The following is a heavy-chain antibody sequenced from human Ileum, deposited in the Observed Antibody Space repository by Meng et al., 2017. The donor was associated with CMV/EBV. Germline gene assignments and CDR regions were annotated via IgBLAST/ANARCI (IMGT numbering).Heavy chain of an antibody. J-gene: IGHJ4*02. Sequence: IPFKESHPTLVKPTQTLTLTCTFFGFSLSTGGVGVGWIRQPPGKALEWLALIYWDEDKGYSPSLKRRLTITKDTSKNQVVLTMTNVDPVDTATYFCARSLYYSSYYFDYWGQGTLVTVSS. CDR1: GFSLSTGGVG. CDR2: IYWDEDK. CDR3: ARSLYYSSYYFDY. V-gene: IGHV2-5*02. D-gene: IGHD3-16*01.